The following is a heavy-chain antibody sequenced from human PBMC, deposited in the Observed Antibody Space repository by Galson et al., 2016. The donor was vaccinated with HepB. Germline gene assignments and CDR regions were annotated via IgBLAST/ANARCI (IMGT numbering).Heavy chain of an antibody. CDR3: ARRRGSGSHDY. Sequence: SLRLCCAASGFTFSPYSMDWVRQAPGKGLEWVSVIYSGGSTYFADSVKGRFTISRDNSKNTLYLQMNSLKAEDTAVYYCARRRGSGSHDYWGQGTLVTVSS. D-gene: IGHD3-10*01. J-gene: IGHJ4*02. CDR1: GFTFSPYS. V-gene: IGHV3-53*01. CDR2: IYSGGST.